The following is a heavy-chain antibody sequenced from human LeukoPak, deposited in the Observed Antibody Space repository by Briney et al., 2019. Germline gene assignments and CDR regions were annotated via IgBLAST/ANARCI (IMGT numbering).Heavy chain of an antibody. Sequence: GASVKVSCKASGYIFTDYYMHWVRQAPGQELGWMGRINPNSGGTNYAQKFQGRVTMTRDTSISTAYTELSSLRSEDTAVYYCARVLYYYGSGSSIFEAFDIWGQGTMVTVSS. CDR1: GYIFTDYY. CDR3: ARVLYYYGSGSSIFEAFDI. V-gene: IGHV1/OR15-1*01. D-gene: IGHD3-10*01. J-gene: IGHJ3*02. CDR2: INPNSGGT.